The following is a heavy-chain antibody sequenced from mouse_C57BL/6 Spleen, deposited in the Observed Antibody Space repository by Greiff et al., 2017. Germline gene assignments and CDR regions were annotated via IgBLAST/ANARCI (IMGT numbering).Heavy chain of an antibody. Sequence: VQLQQPGAELVRPGSSVKLSCKASGYTFTESTIHWVKQRSGQGLEWIGWFYPGSGSIKYNEKFKGKATLTADKSSSTVYMELRRLTSEDSAVYFCARHEGGTGDENAIDYWGQGTSVTVSS. CDR3: ARHEGGTGDENAIDY. D-gene: IGHD4-1*01. J-gene: IGHJ4*01. CDR1: GYTFTEST. CDR2: FYPGSGSI. V-gene: IGHV1-62-2*01.